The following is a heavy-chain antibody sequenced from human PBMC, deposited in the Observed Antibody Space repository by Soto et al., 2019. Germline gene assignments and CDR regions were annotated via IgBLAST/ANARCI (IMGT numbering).Heavy chain of an antibody. V-gene: IGHV4-59*12. Sequence: KPSETLSLTCTVSGGSISSYYWSWIRQPPGKGLEWIGYIYYSGSTNYNPSLKSRVTISVDTSKNQFSLKLSSVTAADTAVYYCAREGYSGYDSPGYFDYWGQGTLVTVSS. CDR2: IYYSGST. CDR1: GGSISSYY. J-gene: IGHJ4*02. CDR3: AREGYSGYDSPGYFDY. D-gene: IGHD5-12*01.